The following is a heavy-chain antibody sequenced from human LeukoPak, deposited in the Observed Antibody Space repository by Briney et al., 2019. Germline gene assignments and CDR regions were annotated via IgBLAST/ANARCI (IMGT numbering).Heavy chain of an antibody. CDR1: GFTFSSYS. D-gene: IGHD2-21*01. Sequence: GGSLRLSCAASGFTFSSYSMNWVRQAPGKGLEWVGRIKSKTDGGTTDYAAPVKGRFTISRDDSKNTLYLQMNSLKTEDTAVYYCTTDFDVVVIAIIGIDYWGQGTLVTVSS. J-gene: IGHJ4*02. CDR2: IKSKTDGGTT. V-gene: IGHV3-15*01. CDR3: TTDFDVVVIAIIGIDY.